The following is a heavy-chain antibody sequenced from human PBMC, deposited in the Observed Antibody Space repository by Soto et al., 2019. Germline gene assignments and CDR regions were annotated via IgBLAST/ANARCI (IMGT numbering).Heavy chain of an antibody. Sequence: QVQLVESGGGVVQPGRSLRLSCAASGFTFSTYGMHWVRQAPGKGLERVAGMWYDGSNKYYADSVKGRFTISRDNSKNTLYLQMNSLRAEDTAVYYCARDGWVVVAGLDYWGQGTLVTVSS. CDR3: ARDGWVVVAGLDY. CDR2: MWYDGSNK. D-gene: IGHD2-15*01. CDR1: GFTFSTYG. V-gene: IGHV3-33*01. J-gene: IGHJ4*02.